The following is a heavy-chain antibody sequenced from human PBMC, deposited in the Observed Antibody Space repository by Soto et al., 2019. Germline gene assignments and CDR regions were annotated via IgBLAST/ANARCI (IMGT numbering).Heavy chain of an antibody. CDR1: GFTFSSFG. CDR3: ARDASYYSLWSGYYPSRNGMDV. J-gene: IGHJ6*02. Sequence: QVQVVESGGGVVQPGRSLRLSCAASGFTFSSFGMHWVRQAPGKGLEWVSLIWYDGSKKSYGDSVKGRFTISRDNSRNTVYLQMNSLRADDTAVYYCARDASYYSLWSGYYPSRNGMDVWGQGTTVTASS. D-gene: IGHD3-3*01. CDR2: IWYDGSKK. V-gene: IGHV3-33*01.